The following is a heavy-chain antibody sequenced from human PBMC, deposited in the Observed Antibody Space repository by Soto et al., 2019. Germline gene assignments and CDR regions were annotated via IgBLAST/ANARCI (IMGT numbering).Heavy chain of an antibody. V-gene: IGHV4-59*01. D-gene: IGHD2-15*01. J-gene: IGHJ6*03. CDR1: GGSISSYY. Sequence: SETLSLTCTVSGGSISSYYWSWIRQPPGKGLEWIGYIYYSGSTNYNPSLKSRVTISVDTSKNQFSLKLSSVTAADTAVYYCARVVASSYYYYYMDVWGKGTTVTVSS. CDR2: IYYSGST. CDR3: ARVVASSYYYYYMDV.